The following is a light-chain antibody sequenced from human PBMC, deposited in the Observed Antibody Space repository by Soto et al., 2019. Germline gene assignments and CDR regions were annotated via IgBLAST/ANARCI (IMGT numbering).Light chain of an antibody. CDR1: SSDIGSYNY. Sequence: QSVLTQPASLSGSPGQSITISCTGTSSDIGSYNYVSWYQQHPGKAPKLMIFDVSYRPSGISDRFSGSKSGNTASLTISGLQPEDEADYYCSSYGASSTLFGGGTKLNVL. J-gene: IGLJ3*02. V-gene: IGLV2-14*03. CDR2: DVS. CDR3: SSYGASSTL.